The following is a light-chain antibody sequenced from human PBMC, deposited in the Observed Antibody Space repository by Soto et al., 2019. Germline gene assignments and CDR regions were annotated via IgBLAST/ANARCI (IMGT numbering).Light chain of an antibody. CDR1: SSDVGNYNL. CDR2: EGS. CDR3: CSYAGSSTYV. Sequence: ALTQPASVSGSPGQSITISCTGTSSDVGNYNLVSWYQQHPGKAPKLMIYEGSKRPSGVSNRFSGSKSGNTASPTISILQAEDEADYYCCSYAGSSTYVFGTGTKVTVL. J-gene: IGLJ1*01. V-gene: IGLV2-23*01.